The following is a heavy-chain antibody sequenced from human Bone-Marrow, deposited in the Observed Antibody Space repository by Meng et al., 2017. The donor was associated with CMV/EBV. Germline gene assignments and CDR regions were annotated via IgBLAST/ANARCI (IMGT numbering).Heavy chain of an antibody. V-gene: IGHV4-59*01. J-gene: IGHJ2*01. CDR2: IYYSGST. D-gene: IGHD6-6*01. CDR3: AAGAARPGVSWYFDL. Sequence: SETLSLTCTVSGGSISSYYWSWIRQPPGKGLEWIGYIYYSGSTNYNPSLKSRVTISVDTSKNQFSLKLSSVTAADTAVYYCAAGAARPGVSWYFDLWGRGTLVNVSS. CDR1: GGSISSYY.